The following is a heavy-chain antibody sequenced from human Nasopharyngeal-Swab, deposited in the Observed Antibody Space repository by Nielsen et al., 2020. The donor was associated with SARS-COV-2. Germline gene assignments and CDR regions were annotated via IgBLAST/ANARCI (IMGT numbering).Heavy chain of an antibody. J-gene: IGHJ4*02. CDR2: ISSSSSYI. CDR1: GFTYSSYS. V-gene: IGHV3-21*01. CDR3: ARDINGYNYRFDY. D-gene: IGHD5-24*01. Sequence: GESLKISWAASGFTYSSYSMNWVRQAPGKGLEWVSSISSSSSYIYYADSVKGRFTISRDNAKNSLYLQMNSLRAEDTAVYYCARDINGYNYRFDYWGQGTLVTVSS.